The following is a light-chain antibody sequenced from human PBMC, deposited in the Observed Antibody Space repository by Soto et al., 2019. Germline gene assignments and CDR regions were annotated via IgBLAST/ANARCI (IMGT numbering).Light chain of an antibody. V-gene: IGLV2-14*01. J-gene: IGLJ1*01. CDR3: SSYTITTALV. CDR2: EVS. Sequence: QSVLAQPASVSGSPGQSITISCTGTSSDVGGYNYVSWYQQHPGKAPKLMIYEVSSRPSGVSNRFSGSKSGNTASLTISGLQAEVEADYYCSSYTITTALVCGTGTKGTVL. CDR1: SSDVGGYNY.